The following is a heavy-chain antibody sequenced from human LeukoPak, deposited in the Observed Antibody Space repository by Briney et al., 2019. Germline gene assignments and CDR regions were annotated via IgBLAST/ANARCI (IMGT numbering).Heavy chain of an antibody. CDR2: INPNSGGT. CDR3: ARDDSSSFYNWFDP. CDR1: GYTFTGYY. V-gene: IGHV1-2*02. Sequence: ASVKVSCKASGYTFTGYYMHWVRQAPGQGLEWMGWINPNSGGTNYAQKFQGRVTMTRDMSTSTVYMELSSLRSEDTAVYYCARDDSSSFYNWFDPWGQGTLVTVSS. J-gene: IGHJ5*02. D-gene: IGHD6-6*01.